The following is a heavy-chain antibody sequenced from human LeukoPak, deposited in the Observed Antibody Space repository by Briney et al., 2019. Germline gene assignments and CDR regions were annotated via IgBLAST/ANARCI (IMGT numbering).Heavy chain of an antibody. CDR3: ARDGGSGWYMLDY. Sequence: SETLSLTCTVSGGSINNYYWSWIRQPAGEGLEWIRRIYTTGSTNYNPSLKSRVTMSVDTSKNQFSLKLTSVTAADTAVYYCARDGGSGWYMLDYWGQGTLVTVSS. CDR2: IYTTGST. D-gene: IGHD6-19*01. V-gene: IGHV4-4*07. J-gene: IGHJ4*02. CDR1: GGSINNYY.